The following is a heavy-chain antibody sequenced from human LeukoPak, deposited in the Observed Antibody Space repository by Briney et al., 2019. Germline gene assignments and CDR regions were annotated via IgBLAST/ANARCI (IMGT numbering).Heavy chain of an antibody. CDR1: GYSISSGYY. CDR3: ASYGSGSYYPPNFLDY. J-gene: IGHJ4*02. V-gene: IGHV4-38-2*01. Sequence: PSETLSLTCAVSGYSISSGYYWGWIRQPPGKGLEWIGSIYYSGSTYYNPSLKSRVTISVDTSKNQFSLKLSSVTAADTAVYYCASYGSGSYYPPNFLDYWGQGTLVTVSS. D-gene: IGHD3-10*01. CDR2: IYYSGST.